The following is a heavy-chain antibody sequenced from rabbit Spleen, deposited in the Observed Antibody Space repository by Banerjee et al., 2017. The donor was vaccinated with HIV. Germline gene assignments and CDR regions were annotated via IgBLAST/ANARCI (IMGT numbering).Heavy chain of an antibody. CDR1: GVSFSVSSY. CDR3: ARDTSSSFSSYGMDL. Sequence: QSVEESGGDLVKPGASLTLTCIASGVSFSVSSYMCWVRQAPGKGLEWIACIEAGSSGFTYFANWAKGRFTVSKTSSTTVTLQMTSLTAADTATYFCARDTSSSFSSYGMDLWGQGTLVTVS. CDR2: IEAGSSGFT. D-gene: IGHD1-1*01. V-gene: IGHV1S40*01. J-gene: IGHJ6*01.